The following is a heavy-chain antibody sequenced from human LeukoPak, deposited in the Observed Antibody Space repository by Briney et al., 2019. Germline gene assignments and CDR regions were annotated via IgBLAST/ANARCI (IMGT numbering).Heavy chain of an antibody. D-gene: IGHD2-15*01. CDR1: GGSINSHY. V-gene: IGHV4-34*01. CDR2: INHSGST. Sequence: SETLSLTCSVSGGSINSHYWSWIRQPPGKGLEWIGEINHSGSTNYNPSLKSRVTISVDTSKNQFSLKLSSVTAADTAVYYCARGVSCSGGSCYSESRAFDIWGQGTMVTVSS. CDR3: ARGVSCSGGSCYSESRAFDI. J-gene: IGHJ3*02.